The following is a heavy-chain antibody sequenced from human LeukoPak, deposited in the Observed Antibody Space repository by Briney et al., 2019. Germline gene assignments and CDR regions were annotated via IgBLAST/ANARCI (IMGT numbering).Heavy chain of an antibody. D-gene: IGHD1-14*01. CDR2: ISSSGSTI. CDR3: ARNRRDFDY. J-gene: IGHJ4*02. CDR1: GFTFSSYE. Sequence: GGPLRLSCAASGFTFSSYEMNWVRQAPGKGLEWVSYISSSGSTIYYADSVKGRFTISRDNAKNSLYLQMNSLRAEDTAVYYCARNRRDFDYWGQGTLVTVSS. V-gene: IGHV3-48*03.